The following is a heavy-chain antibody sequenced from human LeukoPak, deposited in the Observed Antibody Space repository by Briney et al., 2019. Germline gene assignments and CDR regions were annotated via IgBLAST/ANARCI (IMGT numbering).Heavy chain of an antibody. J-gene: IGHJ4*02. V-gene: IGHV3-7*01. D-gene: IGHD6-13*01. Sequence: GGSLRLSCVASGLPFSDYWMSWVRQAPGKGLEWVANIKQDESEKYYVDSVRGRFTISRDNAKTSLYLQMNSLRVEDTAVYYCARGSHSSSYGFDYWGQGALVTVSS. CDR3: ARGSHSSSYGFDY. CDR1: GLPFSDYW. CDR2: IKQDESEK.